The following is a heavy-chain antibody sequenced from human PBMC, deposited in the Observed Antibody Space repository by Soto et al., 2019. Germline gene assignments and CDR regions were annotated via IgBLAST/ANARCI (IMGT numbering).Heavy chain of an antibody. CDR1: GFTFSTYA. Sequence: GGSLRLSCAASGFTFSTYAMSWVRQAPGKGLEWVSGISVSGDNTYYADSAKGRFTISRDNSKNQLYLQMNNLRAEDTAVYYCADGGEWAFSFVYWGQGTLVTVSS. V-gene: IGHV3-23*01. J-gene: IGHJ4*02. CDR2: ISVSGDNT. CDR3: ADGGEWAFSFVY. D-gene: IGHD3-10*01.